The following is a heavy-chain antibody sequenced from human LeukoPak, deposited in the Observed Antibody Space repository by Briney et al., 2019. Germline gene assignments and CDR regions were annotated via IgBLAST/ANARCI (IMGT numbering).Heavy chain of an antibody. V-gene: IGHV4-59*10. CDR3: ARQIISGCSGGSCLRPSDY. CDR2: IYTSGST. D-gene: IGHD2-15*01. CDR1: GGSFSGYY. J-gene: IGHJ4*02. Sequence: SETLSLTCAVYGGSFSGYYWSWIRQPPGKGLEWIGRIYTSGSTNYNPSLKSRVTMSVDTSKNQFSLKLSSVTAADTAVYYCARQIISGCSGGSCLRPSDYWGQGALVTVSS.